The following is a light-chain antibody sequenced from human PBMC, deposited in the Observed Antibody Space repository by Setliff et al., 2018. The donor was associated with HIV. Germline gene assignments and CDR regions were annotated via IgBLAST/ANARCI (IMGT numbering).Light chain of an antibody. Sequence: QAVVTQEPSLTVSPGVTVTLTCGSSTGAVTSGHYPYWFQQRPGQAPRTLIYDATNRHSWTPARFSGYLLGGKAALTLSRAQPEDEADYYCLLSYSGARLFGGGTKVTVL. J-gene: IGLJ2*01. CDR3: LLSYSGARL. CDR2: DAT. V-gene: IGLV7-46*01. CDR1: TGAVTSGHY.